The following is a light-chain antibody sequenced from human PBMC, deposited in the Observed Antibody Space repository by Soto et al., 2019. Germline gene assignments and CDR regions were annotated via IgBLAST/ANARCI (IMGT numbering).Light chain of an antibody. V-gene: IGLV1-44*01. CDR1: SSNIGSNT. CDR2: SNN. CDR3: AAWDDSLKGKV. J-gene: IGLJ2*01. Sequence: QAVVTQPPSASGTPGQRVTISCSGSSSNIGSNTVNWYQQLPGTAPKLLIYSNNQRPSGVPDRFSGSKSGTSASLAISGLQSEDEADYYCAAWDDSLKGKVFGGGTKVTVL.